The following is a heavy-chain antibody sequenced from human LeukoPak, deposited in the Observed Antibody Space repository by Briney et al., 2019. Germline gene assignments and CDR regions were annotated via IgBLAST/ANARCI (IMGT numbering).Heavy chain of an antibody. V-gene: IGHV2-70*04. CDR1: GFSLTTRGMR. J-gene: IGHJ4*02. CDR2: IDWDDDK. D-gene: IGHD2-21*01. Sequence: QTLTLTCTFSGFSLTTRGMRVSWIRQTPGKALEWLARIDWDDDKFYSPSLKTRLTISKDTSRNQVVLTMTNMDPVDTGTYYCARISTYCYPANCFFEYWGQGTLVTVSS. CDR3: ARISTYCYPANCFFEY.